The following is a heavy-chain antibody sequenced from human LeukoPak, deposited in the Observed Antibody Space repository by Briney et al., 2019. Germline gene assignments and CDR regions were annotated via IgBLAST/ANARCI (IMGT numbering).Heavy chain of an antibody. V-gene: IGHV4-39*01. D-gene: IGHD2-15*01. CDR2: IYYSGST. CDR1: GGSISSSSYY. J-gene: IGHJ6*02. Sequence: SETLSPTCTVSGGSISSSSYYWGWIRQPPGKGLEWIGSIYYSGSTYYNPSLKSRVTISVDTSKNQFSLKLSSVTAADTAVYYCARHLGPGWHAMDVWGQGTTVTVSS. CDR3: ARHLGPGWHAMDV.